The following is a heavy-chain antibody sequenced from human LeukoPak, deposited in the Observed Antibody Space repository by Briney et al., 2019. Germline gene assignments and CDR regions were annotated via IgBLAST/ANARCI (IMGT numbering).Heavy chain of an antibody. CDR3: AQEHFDTSGYYSRFDN. V-gene: IGHV3-23*01. J-gene: IGHJ4*02. Sequence: PGGSLRLSCAAAGFTFPRHAMSWVCQAPGKGLEWVASSAGSGGSTHYADSVKGRFTISRDNSQNTVYLHMNSLRADDTAVYYCAQEHFDTSGYYSRFDNRGQGILVTVSS. CDR2: SAGSGGST. CDR1: GFTFPRHA. D-gene: IGHD3-22*01.